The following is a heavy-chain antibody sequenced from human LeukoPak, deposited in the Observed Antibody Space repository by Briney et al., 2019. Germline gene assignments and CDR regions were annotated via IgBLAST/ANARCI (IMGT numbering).Heavy chain of an antibody. V-gene: IGHV4-34*01. CDR3: ARDYLTVVTPKLVVWFDP. CDR2: INHSGST. CDR1: GGSFSGYY. J-gene: IGHJ5*02. D-gene: IGHD4-23*01. Sequence: PSETLSLTCAVYGGSFSGYYWSWIRQPPGKGLEWIGEINHSGSTNYNPSLKSRVTISVDTSKNQFSLKLSSVTAADTAVYYRARDYLTVVTPKLVVWFDPWGQGTLVTVSS.